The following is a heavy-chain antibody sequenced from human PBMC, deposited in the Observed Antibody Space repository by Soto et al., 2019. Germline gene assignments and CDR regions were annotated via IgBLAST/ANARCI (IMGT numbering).Heavy chain of an antibody. CDR2: ISYDGNHQ. Sequence: QVQLVESGGGVVQPGMSLRLSCAASGFEFSDFGMDWVRQAPGKGLEWVAVISYDGNHQFYADSVKGRFMISRDDTENMLYNQMNTQTDDHTAVYYCAKYQLEGGYNYYYGMVDWGQGTTVTVS. D-gene: IGHD6-13*01. J-gene: IGHJ6*02. V-gene: IGHV3-30*18. CDR3: AKYQLEGGYNYYYGMVD. CDR1: GFEFSDFG.